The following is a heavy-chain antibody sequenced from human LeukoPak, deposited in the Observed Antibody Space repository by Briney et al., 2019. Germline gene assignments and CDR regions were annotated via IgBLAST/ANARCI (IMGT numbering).Heavy chain of an antibody. CDR2: IKQDGSEK. CDR3: ASSVSDYYYYYYMDV. Sequence: GGSLRLSCAASGFTVSTTYMSWVRQAPGKGLEWVANIKQDGSEKYYVDSVKGRFTISRDNAKNSLYLQMNSLRAEDTAVYYCASSVSDYYYYYYMDVWGKGTTVTVSS. J-gene: IGHJ6*03. CDR1: GFTVSTTY. V-gene: IGHV3-7*01.